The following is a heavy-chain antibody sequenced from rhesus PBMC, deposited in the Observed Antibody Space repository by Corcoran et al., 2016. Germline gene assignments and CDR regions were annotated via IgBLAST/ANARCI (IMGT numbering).Heavy chain of an antibody. CDR1: GDSISSGYG. CDR2: IYSSTGNT. D-gene: IGHD4-29*01. Sequence: QVQLKESGPGLVKPSETLSLTCAVYGDSISSGYGWGWIRQPPGKGLEWIVTIYSSTGNTYDDPCLKRRVTISKDTSKNQLSLKRSSVTAADTAVYYCARVDGSRHIDYWGQGVLVTVSS. J-gene: IGHJ4*01. V-gene: IGHV4S7*01. CDR3: ARVDGSRHIDY.